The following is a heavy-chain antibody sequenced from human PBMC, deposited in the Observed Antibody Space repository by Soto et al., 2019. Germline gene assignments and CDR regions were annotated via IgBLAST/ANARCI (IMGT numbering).Heavy chain of an antibody. J-gene: IGHJ6*03. D-gene: IGHD7-27*01. CDR2: IWYDGSNK. V-gene: IGHV3-33*01. CDR3: AGPSNTFYYYYYMDV. CDR1: GFTFSSYG. Sequence: GGSLRLSCAASGFTFSSYGMHWVRQAPGKGLEWVAVIWYDGSNKYYADSVKGRFTISRDNSKNTLYLQMNSLRAEDTAVYYCAGPSNTFYYYYYMDVWGKGTTVTVSS.